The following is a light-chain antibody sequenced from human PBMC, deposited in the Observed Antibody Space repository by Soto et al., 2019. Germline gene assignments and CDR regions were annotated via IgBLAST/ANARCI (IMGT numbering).Light chain of an antibody. CDR2: GAS. CDR3: XXXXXXPLYT. CDR1: QSVSSN. J-gene: IGKJ2*01. Sequence: EIVMTQSPATLSVSPGERATLSCRASQSVSSNLAWYQQKPGQAPRLLIYGASTRATGIPARLSGSGSGTEFTLTISSLQSEDXXXXXXXXXXXXPLYTFGQGTKLEIK. V-gene: IGKV3-15*01.